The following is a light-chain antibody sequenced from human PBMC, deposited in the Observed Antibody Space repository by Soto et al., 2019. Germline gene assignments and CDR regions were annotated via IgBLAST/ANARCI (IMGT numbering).Light chain of an antibody. V-gene: IGKV1-27*01. CDR2: AAS. J-gene: IGKJ3*01. CDR1: QGISNY. Sequence: DIQMTQSPSSLSAPVGDRVTITCRASQGISNYLAWYQQKPGKVPKLLIYAASTLQSGVPSRFSGSGSGTDFTLTISSLQPEDVATYYCQKYNSAPRGFTFGPGTKVDIK. CDR3: QKYNSAPRGFT.